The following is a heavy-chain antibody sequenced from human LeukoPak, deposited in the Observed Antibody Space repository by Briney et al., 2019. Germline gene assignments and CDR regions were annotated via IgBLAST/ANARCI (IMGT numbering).Heavy chain of an antibody. Sequence: ASVKVSCKASGYTFTGYYMHWVRQAPGQGLEWMGWINPNSGGTNYAQKFQGRVTMTRDTPISTAYMELRSLTSDDTAMYYCARSGRGTYYYFDLWGQGTLVTVSS. CDR1: GYTFTGYY. D-gene: IGHD5-12*01. CDR3: ARSGRGTYYYFDL. J-gene: IGHJ4*02. CDR2: INPNSGGT. V-gene: IGHV1-2*02.